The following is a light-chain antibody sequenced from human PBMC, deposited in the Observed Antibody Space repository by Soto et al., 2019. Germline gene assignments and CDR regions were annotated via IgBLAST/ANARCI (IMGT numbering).Light chain of an antibody. CDR2: GVT. CDR3: SSYTSSSTLV. J-gene: IGLJ2*01. Sequence: QSALTQPRSVSGSPGQSVTISCTGSSSDVGGYNYVSWYQHHPDKVPKLIIFGVTKRPSGVPDRFSGSKSGNTASLTISGLQAEDEADYYCSSYTSSSTLVFGGGTKLTVL. CDR1: SSDVGGYNY. V-gene: IGLV2-11*01.